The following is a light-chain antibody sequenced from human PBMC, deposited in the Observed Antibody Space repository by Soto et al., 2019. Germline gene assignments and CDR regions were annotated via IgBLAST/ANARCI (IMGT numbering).Light chain of an antibody. CDR3: QSYDSSTPVV. CDR1: SGNIGSNY. CDR2: EDN. V-gene: IGLV6-57*04. Sequence: NFMLTQPHSVSGSPGKTVTISCTRSSGNIGSNYVQWYQQRPGSAPTTLIYEDNQRPSGVPDRFSGSIDRSSNSASLTISGLKTEDEADYYCQSYDSSTPVVFGGGTKLTVL. J-gene: IGLJ2*01.